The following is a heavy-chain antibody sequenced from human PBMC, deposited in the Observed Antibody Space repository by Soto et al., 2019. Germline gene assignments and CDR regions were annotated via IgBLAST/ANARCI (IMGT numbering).Heavy chain of an antibody. J-gene: IGHJ4*02. CDR3: SHGPGTTAFDY. D-gene: IGHD1-1*01. CDR2: IYWNRDN. Sequence: QITLEESGPALIKPTQTLTLTCTVFGFSLTTSGVAVRWIPQPPGKALECLALIYWNRDNLYSPFLKRRLTSSRDISKNQVVLTMTNMYPMDTATYYCSHGPGTTAFDYWGQRALVTVSS. V-gene: IGHV2-5*01. CDR1: GFSLTTSGVA.